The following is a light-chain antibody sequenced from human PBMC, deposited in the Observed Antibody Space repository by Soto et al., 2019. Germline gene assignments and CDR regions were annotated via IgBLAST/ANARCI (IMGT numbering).Light chain of an antibody. CDR3: KQDKRYSQWT. V-gene: IGKV1-5*01. CDR2: DAS. Sequence: EIHITQSPSTLSAYVGDTVTITCRASQSVSRWLAWYQHKPGKVPDLLIYDASSLESGVPSRFSGSGSGTEFSLTISSLQADDSATYYCKQDKRYSQWTLCHGSNVDI. J-gene: IGKJ1*01. CDR1: QSVSRW.